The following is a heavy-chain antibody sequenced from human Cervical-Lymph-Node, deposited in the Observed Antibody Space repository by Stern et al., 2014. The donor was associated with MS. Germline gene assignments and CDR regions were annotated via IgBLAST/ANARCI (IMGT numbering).Heavy chain of an antibody. CDR1: GGTFSSYA. V-gene: IGHV1-69*01. J-gene: IGHJ6*02. Sequence: QVQPVQSGAEVKKPGSSVKVSCKASGGTFSSYAISWVRQAPGQGLEWMGGIIPSFGTANYAQKFQGRVTITADESTSTAYMELSSLRSEDTAVYYCARDYGDYVGYYYGMDVWGQGTTVTVSS. CDR3: ARDYGDYVGYYYGMDV. CDR2: IIPSFGTA. D-gene: IGHD4-17*01.